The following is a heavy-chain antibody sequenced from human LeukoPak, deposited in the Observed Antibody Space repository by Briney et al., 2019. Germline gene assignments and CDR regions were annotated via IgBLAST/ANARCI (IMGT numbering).Heavy chain of an antibody. D-gene: IGHD2-21*01. V-gene: IGHV4-31*03. CDR3: ARDPRGGAGASFDV. Sequence: SETLSLNCSVSGVSISSGDSFWSWIRQSPGRGLEWVGYIRTSGSTLYNVSLKSRVTISADASRNQFSLKLDSVTAADTAVYFCARDPRGGAGASFDVWGRGRMVTVSS. CDR1: GVSISSGDSF. J-gene: IGHJ3*01. CDR2: IRTSGST.